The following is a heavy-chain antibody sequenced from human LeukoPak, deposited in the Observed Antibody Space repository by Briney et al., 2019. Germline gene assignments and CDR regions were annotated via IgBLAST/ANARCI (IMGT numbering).Heavy chain of an antibody. D-gene: IGHD6-13*01. Sequence: PGDSLRLSCEVSGFTFRTYWMHWVRQAPGKGLVWVSYINSDGTGTMYADPVKGRFTVSRDNAKNTLYLQMNSLRAEDTAVYYCARDDLSWYSGIDYWGQGVLVTVSS. CDR2: INSDGTGT. V-gene: IGHV3-74*03. CDR1: GFTFRTYW. J-gene: IGHJ4*02. CDR3: ARDDLSWYSGIDY.